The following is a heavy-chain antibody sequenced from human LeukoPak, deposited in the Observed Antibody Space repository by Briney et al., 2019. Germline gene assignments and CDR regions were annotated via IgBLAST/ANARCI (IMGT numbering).Heavy chain of an antibody. Sequence: PGGSLQISCQGSGSHYNIHWIGGVRRPPGKGREGVGIIYPGDSDTRYSPSFQGQVTISLDKSITTAYLQWSSLKASDTAMYYCARQSTGDGDYIDYWGQGTLVTVSS. CDR1: GSHYNIHW. V-gene: IGHV5-51*01. D-gene: IGHD4-17*01. CDR2: IYPGDSDT. CDR3: ARQSTGDGDYIDY. J-gene: IGHJ4*02.